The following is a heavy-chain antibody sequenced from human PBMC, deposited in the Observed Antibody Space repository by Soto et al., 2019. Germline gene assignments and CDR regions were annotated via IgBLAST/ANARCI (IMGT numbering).Heavy chain of an antibody. V-gene: IGHV4-59*08. J-gene: IGHJ6*02. CDR2: IYSSEYT. CDR1: GGSISGYF. Sequence: SETLSLTCTVSGGSISGYFWSWIRQPPGKGLEWIAYIYSSEYTDYNPSLKSRVTISVDMSRDQFSLQLKSVTAADTAVYYCASTMIVDYYYYYGMDVWGQGTTVTVSS. D-gene: IGHD3-22*01. CDR3: ASTMIVDYYYYYGMDV.